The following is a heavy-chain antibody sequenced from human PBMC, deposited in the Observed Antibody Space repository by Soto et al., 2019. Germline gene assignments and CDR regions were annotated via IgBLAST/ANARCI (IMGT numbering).Heavy chain of an antibody. D-gene: IGHD1-20*01. Sequence: SETLSLTCAVDGGYFAGLYGRWIRQSPGKGLEWIGEINHSGSTNYNPSLKSRVTISVDTSKNQFSLKLSSVTAADTAVYYCARIITGTTSRDLLPDAYFDYWGQGTLVTVSS. CDR3: ARIITGTTSRDLLPDAYFDY. V-gene: IGHV4-34*01. CDR2: INHSGST. CDR1: GGYFAGLY. J-gene: IGHJ4*02.